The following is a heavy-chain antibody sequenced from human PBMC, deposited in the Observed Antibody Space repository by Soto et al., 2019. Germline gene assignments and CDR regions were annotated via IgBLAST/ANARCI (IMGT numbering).Heavy chain of an antibody. CDR1: GYSISSGSS. V-gene: IGHV4-38-2*02. CDR2: IHRRQTT. D-gene: IGHD3-16*01. CDR3: ANAYVKVVDGSALDY. Sequence: SETLSFTFTVSGYSISSGSSWGWIRWPPGNRPQSIVSIHRRQTTFHNPYLKRRVTVSVDKSNNQFSLKLRSVTAADTAVYYCANAYVKVVDGSALDYWGHGTLVTVSS. J-gene: IGHJ4*01.